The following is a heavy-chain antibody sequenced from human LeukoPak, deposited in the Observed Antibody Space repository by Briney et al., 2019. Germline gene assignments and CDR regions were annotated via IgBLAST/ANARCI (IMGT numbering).Heavy chain of an antibody. CDR1: GYTFTGYY. D-gene: IGHD1-26*01. V-gene: IGHV1-2*06. CDR2: INPNSGGT. CDR3: ARDRGSYFVDY. J-gene: IGHJ4*02. Sequence: ASVKVSCKASGYTFTGYYMHWVRQAPGQGLEGMGRINPNSGGTNYAQKFQGRVTMTRDTSISTAYMELSRLRSDDTAVYYCARDRGSYFVDYWGQGALVTVSS.